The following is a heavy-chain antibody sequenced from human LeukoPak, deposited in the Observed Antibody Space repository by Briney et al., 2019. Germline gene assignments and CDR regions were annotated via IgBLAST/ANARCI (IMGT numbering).Heavy chain of an antibody. D-gene: IGHD1-26*01. CDR2: IYYSGST. Sequence: SETLSLTCTVSGGSISSSSYYWGWIRQPPGKGLEWIGSIYYSGSTYYNPSLESRVTISVDTSKNQFSLKLSSVTAADTAVYYCARDGGSYYFDYWGQGALVTVSS. V-gene: IGHV4-39*07. CDR3: ARDGGSYYFDY. CDR1: GGSISSSSYY. J-gene: IGHJ4*02.